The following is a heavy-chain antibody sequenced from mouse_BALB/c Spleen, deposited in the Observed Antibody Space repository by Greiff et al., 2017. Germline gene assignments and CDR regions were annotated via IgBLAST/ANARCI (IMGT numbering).Heavy chain of an antibody. D-gene: IGHD1-2*01. J-gene: IGHJ2*01. CDR2: INPYNGGT. Sequence: VQLQQSGPELVKPGASMKISCKASGYSFTGYTMNWVKQSHGKNLEWIGLINPYNGGTSYNQKFKGKATMTVDKSSSTAYMELARLTSEDSAIYYCAKEGKSTAKSIDYWGQGTTLTVSS. CDR3: AKEGKSTAKSIDY. V-gene: IGHV1-25*01. CDR1: GYSFTGYT.